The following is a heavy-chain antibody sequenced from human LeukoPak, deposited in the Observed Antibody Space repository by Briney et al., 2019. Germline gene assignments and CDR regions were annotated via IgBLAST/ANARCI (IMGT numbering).Heavy chain of an antibody. CDR3: ARIGISARGTNFHH. Sequence: VASVKVSCKASGYTFTGCYMHWVRQAPGQGLEWMGWINPNSGGTNYAQKFQGRVTMTRDTSISTAYMELSRLRSDDTALYYCARIGISARGTNFHHWGQGTLVTVSS. J-gene: IGHJ1*01. CDR1: GYTFTGCY. CDR2: INPNSGGT. V-gene: IGHV1-2*02. D-gene: IGHD6-13*01.